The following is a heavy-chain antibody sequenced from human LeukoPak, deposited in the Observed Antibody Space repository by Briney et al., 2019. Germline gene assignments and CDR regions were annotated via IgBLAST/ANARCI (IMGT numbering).Heavy chain of an antibody. Sequence: SETLSLTCTVSGGSVSSGSYYWSWIRQPAGKGLEWIGRIYTSGSTNYNPSLKSRVTISVDTSKNQFSLKLSSVTAADTAVYYCARDNPFKYDYVNWGQGTLVTVSS. CDR3: ARDNPFKYDYVN. V-gene: IGHV4-61*02. CDR1: GGSVSSGSYY. D-gene: IGHD3-16*01. CDR2: IYTSGST. J-gene: IGHJ4*02.